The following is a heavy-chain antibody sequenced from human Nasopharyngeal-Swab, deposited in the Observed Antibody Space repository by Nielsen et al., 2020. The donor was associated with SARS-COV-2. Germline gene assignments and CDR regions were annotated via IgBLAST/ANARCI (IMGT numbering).Heavy chain of an antibody. J-gene: IGHJ3*02. D-gene: IGHD3-9*01. V-gene: IGHV3-7*01. CDR1: GFTFRSYW. CDR2: IKQDGSEK. Sequence: GESLKISCAASGFTFRSYWMSWVRQAPGKGLEWVANIKQDGSEKYYVDSVKGRFTISRDNAKNSLYLQMNSLRAEDTAVYYCARDSGGLSIYRKEGDAFDIWGQGTMVTVSS. CDR3: ARDSGGLSIYRKEGDAFDI.